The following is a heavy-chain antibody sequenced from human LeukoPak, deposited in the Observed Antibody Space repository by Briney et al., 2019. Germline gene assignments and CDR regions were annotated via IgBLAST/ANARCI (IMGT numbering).Heavy chain of an antibody. Sequence: CLRPSCAASGFTFSTYGMHWVRQAPGNGGGWGSYISSSSSTIYYADSVKSRFTISRDNAKNSLYLQLNSLSAEDTAVYYCATGDYGAFDIWGQGTMVTVSS. J-gene: IGHJ3*02. CDR1: GFTFSTYG. V-gene: IGHV3-48*01. CDR2: ISSSSSTI. CDR3: ATGDYGAFDI. D-gene: IGHD4-17*01.